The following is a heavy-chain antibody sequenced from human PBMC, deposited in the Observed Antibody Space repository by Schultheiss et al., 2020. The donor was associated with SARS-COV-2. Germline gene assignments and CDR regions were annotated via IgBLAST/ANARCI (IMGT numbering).Heavy chain of an antibody. Sequence: ASVKVSCKASGYTFTGHYMHWVRQAPGQGLEWMGRINPNSGGTRYAQKFQGRVTMSRDTSISTVYVELSRLGSDDTAMYYCARVPYSSDRHPRTYNWFDPWGRGALVTVSS. D-gene: IGHD6-25*01. CDR1: GYTFTGHY. CDR2: INPNSGGT. V-gene: IGHV1-2*02. CDR3: ARVPYSSDRHPRTYNWFDP. J-gene: IGHJ5*02.